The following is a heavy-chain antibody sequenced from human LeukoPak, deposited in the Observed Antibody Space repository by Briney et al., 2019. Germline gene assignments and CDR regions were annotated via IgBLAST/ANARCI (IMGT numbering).Heavy chain of an antibody. J-gene: IGHJ4*02. CDR1: GFTFSTYA. CDR2: ISWNSGSI. CDR3: AKGSSGYYDYPFDY. D-gene: IGHD3-22*01. V-gene: IGHV3-9*03. Sequence: GGSLRLSCAASGFTFSTYAMSWVRQAPGKGLEWVSGISWNSGSIGYADSVKGRFTISRDNAKNSLYLQMNSLRAEDMALYYCAKGSSGYYDYPFDYWGQGTLVTVSS.